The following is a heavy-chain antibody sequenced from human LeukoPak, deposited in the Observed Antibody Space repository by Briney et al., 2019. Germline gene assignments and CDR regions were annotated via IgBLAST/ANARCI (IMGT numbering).Heavy chain of an antibody. J-gene: IGHJ6*02. CDR3: ARDRGSSWYYYYGMDV. CDR2: INSDGSST. V-gene: IGHV3-74*01. D-gene: IGHD6-13*01. Sequence: GGSLRLSCAASGFTFSAYWMHWVRQSPGKGLVWVSRINSDGSSTSYADSVKGRFTISRDIPKNTLYLQMNSLRAEDTAVYYCARDRGSSWYYYYGMDVWGQGTTVTVSS. CDR1: GFTFSAYW.